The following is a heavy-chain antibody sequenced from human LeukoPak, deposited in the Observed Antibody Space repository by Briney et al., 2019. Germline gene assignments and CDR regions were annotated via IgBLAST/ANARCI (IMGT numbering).Heavy chain of an antibody. D-gene: IGHD3-10*01. Sequence: GGSLRLSCPASGFTFSSYAMSWVRQAPGKGLEWVSAISGSGGSTYYADSVKGRFTISRDNSKTTLYLQMNSLRAEDRAVYYCARAKPKNMVRGLIMRRESRYYFDYWGQGTLVTVSS. J-gene: IGHJ4*02. CDR3: ARAKPKNMVRGLIMRRESRYYFDY. V-gene: IGHV3-23*01. CDR2: ISGSGGST. CDR1: GFTFSSYA.